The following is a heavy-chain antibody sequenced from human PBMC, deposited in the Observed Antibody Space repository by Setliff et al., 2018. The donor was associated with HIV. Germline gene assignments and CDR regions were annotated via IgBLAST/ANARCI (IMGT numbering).Heavy chain of an antibody. Sequence: PSETLSLTCAVFGGSFTDIGGSFTDYYWIWIRQPPGRGLEWIGEINHSGSTHYNPSLKSRFTISVDTSKNQFSLNVNSVTAADTAVYYCASYGGGSENDAFRVWGQGTMVTVSS. CDR1: GGSFTDIGGSFTDYY. CDR2: INHSGST. V-gene: IGHV4-34*01. D-gene: IGHD4-17*01. J-gene: IGHJ3*01. CDR3: ASYGGGSENDAFRV.